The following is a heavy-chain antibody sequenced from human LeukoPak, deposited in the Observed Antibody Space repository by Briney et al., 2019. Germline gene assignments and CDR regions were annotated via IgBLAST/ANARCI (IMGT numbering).Heavy chain of an antibody. CDR1: GYTFTSYG. D-gene: IGHD5-24*01. J-gene: IGHJ4*02. Sequence: SVKVSCKASGYTFTSYGISWVRQAPGQGLEWMGGIIPIFGTANYAQKFQGRVTITADESTSTAYMELSSLRSEDTAVYYCAREQSRYYFGYWGQGTLVTVSS. V-gene: IGHV1-69*13. CDR2: IIPIFGTA. CDR3: AREQSRYYFGY.